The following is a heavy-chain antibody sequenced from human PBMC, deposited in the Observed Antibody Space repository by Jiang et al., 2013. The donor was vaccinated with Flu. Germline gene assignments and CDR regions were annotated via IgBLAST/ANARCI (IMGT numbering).Heavy chain of an antibody. CDR2: IYTSGST. V-gene: IGHV4-4*07. D-gene: IGHD1-1*01. CDR3: ARDMKDWNDERGDY. J-gene: IGHJ4*02. Sequence: SISSYYWSWIRQPAGKGLEWIGRIYTSGSTNYNPSLKSRVTMSVDTSKNQFSLKLSSVTAADTAVYYCARDMKDWNDERGDYWGQGTLVTVSS. CDR1: SISSYY.